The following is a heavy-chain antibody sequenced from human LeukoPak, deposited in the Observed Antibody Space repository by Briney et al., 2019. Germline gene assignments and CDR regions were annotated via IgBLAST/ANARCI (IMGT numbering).Heavy chain of an antibody. V-gene: IGHV3-23*01. Sequence: GGSLRLSCAASGFTFSSYAMNWVRQAPGKGLEWVSAISSGSGNKYYADSVKGRFTISRDNSNNTLYLQMNSLSPEDTAVYYCAKEGSGWYYFDYWGQGTLVTVSS. J-gene: IGHJ4*02. CDR3: AKEGSGWYYFDY. D-gene: IGHD6-19*01. CDR2: ISSGSGNK. CDR1: GFTFSSYA.